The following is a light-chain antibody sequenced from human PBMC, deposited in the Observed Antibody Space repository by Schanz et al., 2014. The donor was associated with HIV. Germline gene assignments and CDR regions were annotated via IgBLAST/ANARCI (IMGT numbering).Light chain of an antibody. CDR3: MQGTHWPQT. J-gene: IGKJ2*01. CDR1: QSLVHSDGNTY. Sequence: DVVMTQSPLSLPVTPGEAASISCRSSQSLVHSDGNTYLIWFHQRPGQSPRRLFYKVSNRDSGVPDRFSGSGSGTDFTLKITRVEAEDVGLYYCMQGTHWPQTFGPGTKLEIK. V-gene: IGKV2-30*02. CDR2: KVS.